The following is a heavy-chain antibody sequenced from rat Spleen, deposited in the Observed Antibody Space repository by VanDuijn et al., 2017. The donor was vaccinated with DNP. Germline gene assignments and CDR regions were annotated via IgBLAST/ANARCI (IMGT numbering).Heavy chain of an antibody. CDR1: GFNFNDYW. V-gene: IGHV4-2*01. Sequence: EVQLVESGGDLVQPGRSLKLSCVASGFNFNDYWMGWVRQAPGKGLEWIGQINKDSSTISYSPSLKDKFTISRDNAQNTLYLQMSKLGSEDTAIYYCAKGPNYGGDSDYFDYWGQGVMVTVSS. CDR2: INKDSSTI. CDR3: AKGPNYGGDSDYFDY. J-gene: IGHJ2*01. D-gene: IGHD1-11*01.